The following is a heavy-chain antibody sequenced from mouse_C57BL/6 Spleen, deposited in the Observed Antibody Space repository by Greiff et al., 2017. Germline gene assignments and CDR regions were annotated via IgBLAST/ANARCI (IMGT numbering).Heavy chain of an antibody. D-gene: IGHD1-1*01. V-gene: IGHV5-9-1*02. CDR3: TRDRGDYYGSSYAMDY. CDR2: ISSGGDYT. Sequence: EVKLVESGEGLVKPGGSLKLSCAASGFTFSSYAMSWVRQTPEKRLEWVAYISSGGDYTYYADTVKGRFTISRDNARNTLYLQMSSLKSEDTAMYYCTRDRGDYYGSSYAMDYWGQGTSVTVSS. CDR1: GFTFSSYA. J-gene: IGHJ4*01.